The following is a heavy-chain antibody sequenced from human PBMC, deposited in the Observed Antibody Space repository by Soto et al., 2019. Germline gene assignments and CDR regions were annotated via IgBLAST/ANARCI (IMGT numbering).Heavy chain of an antibody. D-gene: IGHD2-21*01. CDR3: ARDKIAGLFDY. Sequence: SETLSLTCAVYGGSFSGYYWTWIRQPPGTGLEWIGEINHSGSTNYNPSLKSRVTISVDTSKNQFSLKLTSVTAADTAVYYCARDKIAGLFDYWGQGTLFTVSS. CDR2: INHSGST. J-gene: IGHJ4*02. V-gene: IGHV4-34*01. CDR1: GGSFSGYY.